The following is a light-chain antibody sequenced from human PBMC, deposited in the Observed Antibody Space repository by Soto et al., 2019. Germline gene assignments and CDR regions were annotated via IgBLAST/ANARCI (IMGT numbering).Light chain of an antibody. CDR1: NSNIGGNS. V-gene: IGLV1-44*01. J-gene: IGLJ3*02. CDR2: NNS. CDR3: ASWDDSLNGHWV. Sequence: QSVLTQAPSASGTPGQRVTISCSGSNSNIGGNSVSWYHHLPGTAPKLLIFNNSQRPSGVPDRFSGSESGTSASLAISGLQSEDEADYYCASWDDSLNGHWVFGGGTKVTVL.